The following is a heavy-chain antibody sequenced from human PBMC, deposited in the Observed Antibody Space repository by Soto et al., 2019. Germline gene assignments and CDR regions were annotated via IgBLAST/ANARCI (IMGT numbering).Heavy chain of an antibody. D-gene: IGHD3-16*01. V-gene: IGHV4-30-2*06. CDR2: IYPTGTT. CDR1: GGSISSGGYS. J-gene: IGHJ4*03. Sequence: SETLSLTCTVSGGSISSGGYSGSWIRQSPEKCLECIGCIYPTGTTYYHPSLKSRVTISVDKSLNQFSLTLTYVTAEHTAVYSCARPPQAPSPRWVLWRQGTQVTVCS. CDR3: ARPPQAPSPRWVL.